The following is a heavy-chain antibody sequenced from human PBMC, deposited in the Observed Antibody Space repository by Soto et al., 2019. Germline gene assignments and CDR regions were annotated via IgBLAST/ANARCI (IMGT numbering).Heavy chain of an antibody. V-gene: IGHV4-39*01. J-gene: IGHJ4*02. CDR3: ASPRQGNYDFLSGYYALDC. D-gene: IGHD3-3*01. Sequence: SETLSLTCTVSGASISSSRSYWGRVRQPPGKGLEWIVSFYYTGGTYSTYYNPSLKSRVTISVDTSKSQFSLNLRSVTAADTAVYYCASPRQGNYDFLSGYYALDCWGQGTLVTVSS. CDR2: FYYTGGT. CDR1: GASISSSRSY.